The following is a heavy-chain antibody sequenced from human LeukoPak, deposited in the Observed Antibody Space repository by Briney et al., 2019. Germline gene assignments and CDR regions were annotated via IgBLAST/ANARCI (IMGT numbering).Heavy chain of an antibody. CDR2: IIPIFGTA. V-gene: IGHV1-69*01. CDR1: GGTFSSYA. CDR3: ARSRIAAAGLLFDY. D-gene: IGHD6-13*01. Sequence: GASVKVSCKASGGTFSSYAISWVRQAPGQGLEWMGGIIPIFGTANYAQKFQGRVTITADESTSTAYMELSSLRSEDTAVYYCARSRIAAAGLLFDYWGQGTLVTVSS. J-gene: IGHJ4*02.